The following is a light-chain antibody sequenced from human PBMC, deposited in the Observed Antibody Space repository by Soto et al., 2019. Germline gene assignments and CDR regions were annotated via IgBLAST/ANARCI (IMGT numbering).Light chain of an antibody. CDR1: SSDVGGYNY. J-gene: IGLJ3*02. CDR3: SSYTSSKGV. Sequence: QSALTQPASVSGSPGQSITISCTGTSSDVGGYNYVSWYQHYPGKAPKLMIYEVSNRPSGVSNRFSGSKSGNTASLTISGLQAEDEADYYCSSYTSSKGVFGGGTKLTVL. V-gene: IGLV2-14*01. CDR2: EVS.